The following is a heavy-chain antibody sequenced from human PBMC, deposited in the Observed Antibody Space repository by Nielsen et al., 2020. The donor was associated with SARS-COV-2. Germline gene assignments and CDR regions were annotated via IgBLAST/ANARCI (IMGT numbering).Heavy chain of an antibody. CDR2: ISSNGGST. V-gene: IGHV3-64*02. J-gene: IGHJ6*02. Sequence: GESLKISCAASGFTFSSYAMHWVRQAPGKGLEYVSAISSNGGSTYYADSVKGRFTISRDNSKNTLYLQMGSLRAEDMAVYYCAREGREGPIIGGMDVWGQGTTVTVS. D-gene: IGHD3-10*01. CDR1: GFTFSSYA. CDR3: AREGREGPIIGGMDV.